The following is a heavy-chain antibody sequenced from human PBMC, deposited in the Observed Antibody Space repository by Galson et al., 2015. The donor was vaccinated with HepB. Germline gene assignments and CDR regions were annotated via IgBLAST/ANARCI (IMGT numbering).Heavy chain of an antibody. CDR3: ARGLLRFYYYYGMDV. CDR1: GDSVSSNSAT. Sequence: CAISGDSVSSNSATWNWIRQSPSGGLEWLGRTYYRSKWYNDYAVSVKSRITINPDTSKNQFSLQLNSVTPEDTAVYYCARGLLRFYYYYGMDVWGQGTTVTVSS. CDR2: TYYRSKWYN. V-gene: IGHV6-1*01. D-gene: IGHD3-3*01. J-gene: IGHJ6*02.